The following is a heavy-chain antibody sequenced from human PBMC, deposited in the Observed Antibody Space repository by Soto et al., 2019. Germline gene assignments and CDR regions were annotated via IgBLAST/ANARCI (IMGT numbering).Heavy chain of an antibody. J-gene: IGHJ6*03. CDR2: ISSSSSTI. CDR3: ARRRKYCSSTSCPSMDV. CDR1: GFTFSSYS. V-gene: IGHV3-48*01. D-gene: IGHD2-2*01. Sequence: PGGSLRLSCAASGFTFSSYSMNWVRQAPGKGLEWVSYISSSSSTIYYADSVKGRFTISRDNAKNSLYLQMNSLRAEDTAVYYCARRRKYCSSTSCPSMDVWGKGTTVTVS.